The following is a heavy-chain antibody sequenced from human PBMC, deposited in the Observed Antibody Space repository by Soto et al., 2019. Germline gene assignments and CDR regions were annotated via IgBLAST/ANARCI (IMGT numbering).Heavy chain of an antibody. CDR2: VSPSGDDT. CDR1: EFMFSSYA. Sequence: EVQLLESGGGLVQPGGSLRLSCDASEFMFSSYAMSWVHQAPGKGLEWVSTVSPSGDDTYYADSVRGRFTISRDNSKNNVSLQMNSLTTEDMARYYCAKAKSLRSVRGWSFDSWGHGALVTVSS. CDR3: AKAKSLRSVRGWSFDS. J-gene: IGHJ4*01. V-gene: IGHV3-23*05. D-gene: IGHD6-19*01.